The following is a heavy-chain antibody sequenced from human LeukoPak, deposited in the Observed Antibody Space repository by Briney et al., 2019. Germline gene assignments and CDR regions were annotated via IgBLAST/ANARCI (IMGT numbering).Heavy chain of an antibody. CDR2: IYYSGST. Sequence: SETLSLTCTVSGGSISSYYWSWIRQPPGKGLGWIGYIYYSGSTNYNPSLKSRVTISVDTSKNQFSLKLSSVTAADTAVYYCARGFYYYDSSGYYHYFDYWGQGTLVTVSS. CDR1: GGSISSYY. J-gene: IGHJ4*02. V-gene: IGHV4-59*12. D-gene: IGHD3-22*01. CDR3: ARGFYYYDSSGYYHYFDY.